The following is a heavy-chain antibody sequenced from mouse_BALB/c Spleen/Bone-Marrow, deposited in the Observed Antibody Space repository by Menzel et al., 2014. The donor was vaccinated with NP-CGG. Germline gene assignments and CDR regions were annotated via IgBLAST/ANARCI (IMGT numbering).Heavy chain of an antibody. Sequence: VQGVEPGAELVRPGSSVKISCKASGYVFSSYWMNWVKQRPGQGLEWIGQIFPGDGDTNYNGQFKGKATLTADRSSSTAFMQLSSLTSEDSAVYFCARGDFDYDFTMDYWGQGTSVTVSS. CDR1: GYVFSSYW. D-gene: IGHD2-4*01. J-gene: IGHJ4*01. CDR3: ARGDFDYDFTMDY. CDR2: IFPGDGDT. V-gene: IGHV1-80*01.